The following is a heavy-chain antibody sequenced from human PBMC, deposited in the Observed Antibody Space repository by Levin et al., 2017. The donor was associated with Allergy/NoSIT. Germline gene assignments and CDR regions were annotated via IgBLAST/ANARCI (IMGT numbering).Heavy chain of an antibody. CDR3: ARHGHSSGWKAEYYFDY. D-gene: IGHD6-19*01. V-gene: IGHV4-39*01. CDR2: IYYSGST. Sequence: PSETLSLTCTVSGGSISSSSYYWGWIRQPPGKGLEWIGSIYYSGSTYYNPSLKSRVTITVDTSKNQFSLKLSSVTAADTAVYYCARHGHSSGWKAEYYFDYWGQGTLVTVSS. J-gene: IGHJ4*02. CDR1: GGSISSSSYY.